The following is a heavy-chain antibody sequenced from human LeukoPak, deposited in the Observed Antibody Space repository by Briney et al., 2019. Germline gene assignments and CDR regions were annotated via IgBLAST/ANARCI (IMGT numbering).Heavy chain of an antibody. CDR1: GFTFSSYA. CDR2: ISGSGGST. V-gene: IGHV3-23*01. D-gene: IGHD1-26*01. J-gene: IGHJ2*01. Sequence: GGSLRLSCAASGFTFSSYAMSWVRQAPGKGLQWVSAISGSGGSTYYADSVKGRFTISRDNSKSTLYLQMNSLRAEDTAVYYCAKDSEKWELLTGYWYFDLWGRGTLVTVSS. CDR3: AKDSEKWELLTGYWYFDL.